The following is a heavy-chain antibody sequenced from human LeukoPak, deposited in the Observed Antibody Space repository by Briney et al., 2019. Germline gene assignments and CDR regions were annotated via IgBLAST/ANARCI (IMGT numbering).Heavy chain of an antibody. D-gene: IGHD6-19*01. CDR3: AKERPPTFIAVAGTNGNDY. V-gene: IGHV3-23*01. CDR2: ISGSGGST. J-gene: IGHJ4*02. Sequence: GGSLRLSCAASVFTFSSYAMSWVRQAPGKGLEWVSAISGSGGSTYYADSVKGRFTISRDNSKNTLYLQMNSLRAEDTAVYYCAKERPPTFIAVAGTNGNDYWGQGTLVTVSS. CDR1: VFTFSSYA.